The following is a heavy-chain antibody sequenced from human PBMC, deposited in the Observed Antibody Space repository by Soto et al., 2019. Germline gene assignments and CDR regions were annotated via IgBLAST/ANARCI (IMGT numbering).Heavy chain of an antibody. J-gene: IGHJ3*02. CDR3: AQITTLDDYGNDAFDI. D-gene: IGHD4-17*01. Sequence: QITLKESGPTLVKPTQTLTLTCTFSGFSLSTSGVGVGWIRQPPGKALEWLALIYWDDDKRYSPSLKSRLTITKDTPKNQVVLTMTNMDPVDTATYYCAQITTLDDYGNDAFDIWGQGTMVTVSS. CDR2: IYWDDDK. CDR1: GFSLSTSGVG. V-gene: IGHV2-5*02.